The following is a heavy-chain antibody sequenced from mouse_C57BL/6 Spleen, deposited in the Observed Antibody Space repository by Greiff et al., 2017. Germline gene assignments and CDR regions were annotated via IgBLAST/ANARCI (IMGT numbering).Heavy chain of an antibody. CDR2: IDPEDGET. CDR3: ARDYYGSSLRYFDY. Sequence: VQLKESGAELVKPGASVKLSCTASGFNIKDYYMHWVKQRTEQGLEWIGRIDPEDGETKYDPKFQGKATITSDTSSNTAYLQLSSLTSEDTAVYYCARDYYGSSLRYFDYWGQGTTLTVSS. D-gene: IGHD1-1*01. CDR1: GFNIKDYY. J-gene: IGHJ2*01. V-gene: IGHV14-2*01.